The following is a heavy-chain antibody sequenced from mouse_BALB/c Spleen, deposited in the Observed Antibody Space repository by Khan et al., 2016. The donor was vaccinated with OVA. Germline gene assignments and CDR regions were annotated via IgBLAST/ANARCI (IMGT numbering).Heavy chain of an antibody. CDR3: AKIFYGNSYAMDY. V-gene: IGHV1-77*01. D-gene: IGHD2-1*01. CDR1: GYTFTDYD. J-gene: IGHJ4*01. CDR2: IYPGSGRT. Sequence: QVQLQQSGPELVKPGASVKMSCKASGYTFTDYDIRWVKQRTGQGLEWIGEIYPGSGRTYYNEKFKGKATLTADKSSNTAYIQLSSLTSEDSAVYFCAKIFYGNSYAMDYWGQGTAVTVSS.